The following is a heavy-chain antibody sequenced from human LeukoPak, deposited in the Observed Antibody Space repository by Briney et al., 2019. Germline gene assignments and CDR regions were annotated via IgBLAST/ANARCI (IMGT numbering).Heavy chain of an antibody. CDR1: GFTFSRYS. CDR2: ISTSSSYI. V-gene: IGHV3-21*01. CDR3: ARDLSSIAAGFDY. D-gene: IGHD6-25*01. Sequence: PGGSLRLSCTVSGFTFSRYSMNWVRQAPGKGLEWVSSISTSSSYIYYADSVKGRFTISRDNARNSLYLQMNTLRAEDTAVYYCARDLSSIAAGFDYWGQGTLVTVSS. J-gene: IGHJ4*02.